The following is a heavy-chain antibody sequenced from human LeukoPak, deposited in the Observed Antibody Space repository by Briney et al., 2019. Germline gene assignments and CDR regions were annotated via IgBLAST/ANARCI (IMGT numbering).Heavy chain of an antibody. D-gene: IGHD3-16*01. CDR2: INSDGSST. J-gene: IGHJ6*04. V-gene: IGHV3-74*01. CDR3: AKSTRAVMAMMDV. Sequence: GGSLRLSCAASGFTFSNYWMHWVRQAPGKGLLWVSRINSDGSSTSYADSVKGRFTISRDNAKNTLYLQMNSLRAEDTAVYFCAKSTRAVMAMMDVWGKGTTVTVSS. CDR1: GFTFSNYW.